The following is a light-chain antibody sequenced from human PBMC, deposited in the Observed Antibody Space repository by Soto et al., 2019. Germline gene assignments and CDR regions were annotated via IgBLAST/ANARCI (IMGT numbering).Light chain of an antibody. V-gene: IGKV1-5*03. CDR2: TAA. Sequence: DIPMTQSPFTLSATVGGRVAITCRASESIVPWVAWYQQKPGKAPKLLIYTAANLADEVPSRFGGSGSGTQFTLAISSLQPEDFATYYCQQVNGYPITFGQGTRLEIK. CDR1: ESIVPW. CDR3: QQVNGYPIT. J-gene: IGKJ5*01.